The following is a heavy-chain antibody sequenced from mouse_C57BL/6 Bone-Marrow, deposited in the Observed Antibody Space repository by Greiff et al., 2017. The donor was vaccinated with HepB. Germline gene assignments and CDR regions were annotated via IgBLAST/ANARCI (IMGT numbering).Heavy chain of an antibody. CDR2: IYPRSGNT. V-gene: IGHV1-81*01. J-gene: IGHJ1*03. CDR3: ARLGYGSSYENWYFDV. D-gene: IGHD1-1*01. CDR1: GYTFTSYG. Sequence: QVQLQQSGAELARPGASVKLSCKASGYTFTSYGISWVKQRTGQGLEWIGEIYPRSGNTYYNEKFKGKDTLTADKSSSTAYMELRSLTSEDSAVYFCARLGYGSSYENWYFDVWGTGTTVTVSS.